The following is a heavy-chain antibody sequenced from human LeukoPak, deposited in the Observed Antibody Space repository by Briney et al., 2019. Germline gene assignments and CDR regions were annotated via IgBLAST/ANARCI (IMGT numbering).Heavy chain of an antibody. CDR2: MNPKSGGT. Sequence: ASVKVSCKASGYTFTGYYVHWVRQAPGQGLEWMGWMNPKSGGTNYAQKFEARVTMNRDTSISTAYMELSRLRFDDTAVYYCARATYYYDSSGYYSYYYMDVWGKGTTVTVSS. J-gene: IGHJ6*03. D-gene: IGHD3-22*01. CDR1: GYTFTGYY. CDR3: ARATYYYDSSGYYSYYYMDV. V-gene: IGHV1-2*02.